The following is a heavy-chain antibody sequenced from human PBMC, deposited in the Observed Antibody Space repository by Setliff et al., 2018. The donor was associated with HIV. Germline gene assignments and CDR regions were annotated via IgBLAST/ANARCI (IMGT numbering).Heavy chain of an antibody. CDR2: INYSGST. CDR3: ARGTDNGDAFQI. Sequence: PSETLSLTCTVSGGSISSKNYYWGWIRQPPGKGLEWIGSINYSGSTYYNPSLKSRATISTDTFKTRFSLKVTSVTAADTAVYYCARGTDNGDAFQIWGQGTLVTVS. J-gene: IGHJ3*02. V-gene: IGHV4-39*07. D-gene: IGHD2-8*01. CDR1: GGSISSKNYY.